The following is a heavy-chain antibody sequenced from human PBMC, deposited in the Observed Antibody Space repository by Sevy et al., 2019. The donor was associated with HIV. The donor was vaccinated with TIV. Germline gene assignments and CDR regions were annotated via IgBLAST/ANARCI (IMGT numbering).Heavy chain of an antibody. CDR1: GYLFSGYY. CDR2: INPKDGGT. D-gene: IGHD3-10*01. Sequence: ASVKVSCKASGYLFSGYYVHWVRQAPGQGREWMGWINPKDGGTNYAQKFQGRVTMTTDTSISTAYLELNRLTSDDTAMFYCSRSVYGSGTYLNDYWGQGTLVTVSS. CDR3: SRSVYGSGTYLNDY. J-gene: IGHJ4*02. V-gene: IGHV1-2*02.